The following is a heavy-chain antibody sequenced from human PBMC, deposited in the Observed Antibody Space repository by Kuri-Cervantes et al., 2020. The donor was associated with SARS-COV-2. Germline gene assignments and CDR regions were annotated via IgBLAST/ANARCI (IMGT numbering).Heavy chain of an antibody. CDR3: ARSGYYSRGVTYYYMDV. D-gene: IGHD3-22*01. V-gene: IGHV4-59*12. J-gene: IGHJ6*03. Sequence: SETLSLTCTVSGVSISSYYWSWIRQPPGQGLEWLGYIYYSGSTKYNPSLESRVTISLDTSRNQFSLKLSSVTAADSAVYYCARSGYYSRGVTYYYMDVWDKGTTATVSS. CDR1: GVSISSYY. CDR2: IYYSGST.